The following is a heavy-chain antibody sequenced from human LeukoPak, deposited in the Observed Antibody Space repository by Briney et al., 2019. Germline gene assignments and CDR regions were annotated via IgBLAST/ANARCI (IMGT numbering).Heavy chain of an antibody. CDR2: ISGGGGST. Sequence: PGGSLRLSCAASGFTFTSYSMNWVRQAPGKGLEWVSTISGGGGSTYYADSVKGRFTISRDNSKNTLYLQVNSLRAEDTAVYYCAKDGKVAVADPNYGMDVWGQGTTVTVSS. J-gene: IGHJ6*02. CDR3: AKDGKVAVADPNYGMDV. D-gene: IGHD6-19*01. V-gene: IGHV3-23*01. CDR1: GFTFTSYS.